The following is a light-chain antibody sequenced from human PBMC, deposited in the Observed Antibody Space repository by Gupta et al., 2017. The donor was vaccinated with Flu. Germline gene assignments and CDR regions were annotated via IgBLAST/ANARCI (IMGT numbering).Light chain of an antibody. CDR2: DAS. V-gene: IGKV1-33*01. Sequence: DIQMTQSPSSLSASVGDRVTITCRSSQDINIYLKWYQQKPGKAPQLLIDDASKVESGVASRFSGGGAGTDFTLTISSLQPEDFATYYCQHNNRLPPTFGGGTKVEIK. CDR1: QDINIY. CDR3: QHNNRLPPT. J-gene: IGKJ4*01.